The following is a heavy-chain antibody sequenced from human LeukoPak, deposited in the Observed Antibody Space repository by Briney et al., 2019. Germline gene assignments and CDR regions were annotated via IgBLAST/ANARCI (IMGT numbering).Heavy chain of an antibody. Sequence: PSETLSLTCAVSDDSFSSHYWTWVRQPPGKGLEWIGYISYIGSTNYNPSLKSRVTISIDTSKNQFSLKLSSVTAADTAVYYCARDLVTVTKGFDIWGQGTMVSVSS. CDR1: DDSFSSHY. J-gene: IGHJ3*02. V-gene: IGHV4-59*11. CDR3: ARDLVTVTKGFDI. D-gene: IGHD4-17*01. CDR2: ISYIGST.